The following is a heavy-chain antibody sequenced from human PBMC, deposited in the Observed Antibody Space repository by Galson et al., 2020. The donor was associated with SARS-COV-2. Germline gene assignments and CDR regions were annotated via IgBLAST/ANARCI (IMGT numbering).Heavy chain of an antibody. CDR2: ISYDGSNK. CDR1: GFTFSSYG. V-gene: IGHV3-30*18. J-gene: IGHJ4*02. D-gene: IGHD1-26*01. CDR3: AKPNSGSYLGYFDY. Sequence: TGGSLRLSCAASGFTFSSYGMHWVRQAPGKGLEWVAVISYDGSNKYYADSVKGRFTISRDNSKNTLYLQMNSLRAEDTAVYYCAKPNSGSYLGYFDYWGQGTLVTVSS.